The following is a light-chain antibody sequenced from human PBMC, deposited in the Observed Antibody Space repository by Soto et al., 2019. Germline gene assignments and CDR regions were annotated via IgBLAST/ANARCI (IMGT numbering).Light chain of an antibody. CDR3: QHYGSSRT. CDR1: QSVSSTY. J-gene: IGKJ1*01. CDR2: GAS. Sequence: EIVLTQSPATLSLSPGERATLFCRASQSVSSTYLAWYQQKPGQAPMLLIYGASSRATGIPDRFSGSGSGKDFTLTIGRLEPEDFAMYYCQHYGSSRTFGQGTKVEIK. V-gene: IGKV3-20*01.